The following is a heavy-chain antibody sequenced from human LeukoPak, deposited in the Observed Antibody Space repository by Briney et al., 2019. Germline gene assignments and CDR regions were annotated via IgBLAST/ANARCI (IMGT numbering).Heavy chain of an antibody. V-gene: IGHV4-39*07. J-gene: IGHJ3*02. CDR3: ARGIQLWTPKNAFDI. CDR2: FYYSGYT. D-gene: IGHD5-18*01. CDR1: RGSISSSSYY. Sequence: SETLSLTCTVSRGSISSSSYYWGWIRQPPGKGLEWIGSFYYSGYTYYNPSLKSRVTISVDTSKNQFSLKLSSVTAADTAVYYCARGIQLWTPKNAFDIWGQGTMVTVSS.